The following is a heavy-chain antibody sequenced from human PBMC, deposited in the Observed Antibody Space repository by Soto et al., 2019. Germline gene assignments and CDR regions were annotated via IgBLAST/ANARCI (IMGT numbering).Heavy chain of an antibody. V-gene: IGHV4-4*07. CDR1: GASIRSYH. Sequence: QVQLQESGPGLVKPSETLSLTCAVSGASIRSYHWSWIRQPAGKGLEWIGRMQHTGNTNYNPSLKSRVTMSVDTSKKQISLKMTSVTAADTAVYFCAKDVYSRRWFDPWGQGILVIVSS. J-gene: IGHJ5*02. CDR3: AKDVYSRRWFDP. CDR2: MQHTGNT. D-gene: IGHD2-8*01.